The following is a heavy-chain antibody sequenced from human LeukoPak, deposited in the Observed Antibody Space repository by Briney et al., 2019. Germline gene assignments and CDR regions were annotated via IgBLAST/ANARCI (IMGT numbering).Heavy chain of an antibody. D-gene: IGHD6-19*01. CDR2: IYYSGST. V-gene: IGHV4-59*12. CDR3: ARGSYPGWYNGEFDY. J-gene: IGHJ4*02. CDR1: GGSISSYY. Sequence: SETLSLPCTVSGGSISSYYWSWIRQPPGKELKWMGYIYYSGSTNYNPSLKSRVTISVDTSKSQFSLKLSSVTAADTAVYYCARGSYPGWYNGEFDYWGQGALVIVSS.